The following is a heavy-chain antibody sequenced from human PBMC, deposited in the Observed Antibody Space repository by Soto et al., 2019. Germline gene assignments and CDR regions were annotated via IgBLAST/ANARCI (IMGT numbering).Heavy chain of an antibody. J-gene: IGHJ4*02. CDR1: GGTLSHSA. V-gene: IGHV1-69*01. D-gene: IGHD3-22*01. Sequence: QVHLVQSGAEVRKPGSSVKVSCKASGGTLSHSAVSWVRQAPGQGLEWMGGTTPVIGTTQNAQKFQGRVTFPAEDSPNTAYMELGGLRSEDTAVYYCARGKSSDTGDGDGGQGTLVTVSS. CDR2: TTPVIGTT. CDR3: ARGKSSDTGDGD.